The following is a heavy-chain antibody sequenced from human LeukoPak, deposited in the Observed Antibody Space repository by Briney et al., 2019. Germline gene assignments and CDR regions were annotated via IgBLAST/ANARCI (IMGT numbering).Heavy chain of an antibody. Sequence: PSETLSLTCTVSGGSISSYYCSWIRQPPGKGLEWIGYMYYSGSTNYNPSLKSRVTISVDTSKNRFSLKLSSVTAADTAVYYCVRSSTYHLFDDWGQGTLVTVSS. J-gene: IGHJ4*02. CDR3: VRSSTYHLFDD. CDR2: MYYSGST. D-gene: IGHD2-15*01. V-gene: IGHV4-59*08. CDR1: GGSISSYY.